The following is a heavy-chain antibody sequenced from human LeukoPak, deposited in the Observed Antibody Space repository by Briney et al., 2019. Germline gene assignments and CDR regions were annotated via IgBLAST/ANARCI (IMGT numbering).Heavy chain of an antibody. J-gene: IGHJ4*02. V-gene: IGHV3-73*01. CDR3: TRLGTTIVGATDYFDY. D-gene: IGHD1-26*01. CDR2: IRSKANSYAT. CDR1: GFTFSGSA. Sequence: GGSLRLSCAASGFTFSGSAMHWVRQASGEGLEWVGRIRSKANSYATAYAASVKGRFTISRDDSKNTAYLQMNSLKTEDTAVYYCTRLGTTIVGATDYFDYWGQGTLVTVSS.